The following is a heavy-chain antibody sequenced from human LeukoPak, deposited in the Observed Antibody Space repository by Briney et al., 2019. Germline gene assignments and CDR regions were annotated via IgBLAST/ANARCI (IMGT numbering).Heavy chain of an antibody. J-gene: IGHJ4*02. Sequence: PGGSLRLSCAASGFTFSSYAMSWVRQAPGKGLEWVSAISGSGGSTYYADSVKGRFTISRDNSKNTLYLQMNSLRDEDTAVYYCARRTAEEIYNNFFTYWGQGTLVTVSS. CDR1: GFTFSSYA. CDR3: ARRTAEEIYNNFFTY. V-gene: IGHV3-23*01. CDR2: ISGSGGST. D-gene: IGHD1-1*01.